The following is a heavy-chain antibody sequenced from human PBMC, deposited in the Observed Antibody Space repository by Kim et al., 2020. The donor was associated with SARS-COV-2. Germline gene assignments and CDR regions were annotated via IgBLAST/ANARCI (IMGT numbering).Heavy chain of an antibody. J-gene: IGHJ3*02. Sequence: SETLSLTCTVSGGSISSGGYYWSWIRQHSGKGLEWIGYIYYSGSTYYNPSLKSRVTISVDTSKNQFSLKLSSVTAADTAVYYCARAGRRRITIFGVVGAFDIWGQGTMVTVSS. CDR3: ARAGRRRITIFGVVGAFDI. D-gene: IGHD3-3*01. CDR1: GGSISSGGYY. V-gene: IGHV4-31*03. CDR2: IYYSGST.